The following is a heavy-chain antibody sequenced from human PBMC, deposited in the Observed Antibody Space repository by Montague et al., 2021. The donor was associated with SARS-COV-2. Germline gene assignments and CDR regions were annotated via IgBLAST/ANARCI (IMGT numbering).Heavy chain of an antibody. CDR1: GGSISSGTYY. CDR2: INYSGKT. CDR3: ARRARWQLSWFFDL. D-gene: IGHD2-15*01. J-gene: IGHJ2*01. Sequence: SETLSLTCTVSGGSISSGTYYWGWVRQPPGKGLEWIGTINYSGKTYYNPSLKSRVTISVDTSKNQFSLKVTSVTAADTAVYYCARRARWQLSWFFDLWGRGTLVTVSS. V-gene: IGHV4-39*01.